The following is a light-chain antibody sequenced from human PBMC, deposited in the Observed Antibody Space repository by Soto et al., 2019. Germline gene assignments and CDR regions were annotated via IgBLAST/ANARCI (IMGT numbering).Light chain of an antibody. CDR3: QQLRDWPST. Sequence: EIVLTQSPATLSLSPGERATLSCRASQSVSRYLAWYQQKPGQAPRLLIYEASNRATGIPARFSGSGSGTDFTITISSLEPEDFAVYYCQQLRDWPSTFGGGTKVQIK. V-gene: IGKV3-11*01. CDR1: QSVSRY. CDR2: EAS. J-gene: IGKJ4*01.